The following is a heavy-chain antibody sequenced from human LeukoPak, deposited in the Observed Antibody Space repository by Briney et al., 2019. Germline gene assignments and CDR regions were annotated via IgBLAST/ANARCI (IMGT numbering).Heavy chain of an antibody. Sequence: ASVKVSCKTSGYAFTDYYVHWVRQAPGLGLEWMGIINPLRGITIYAQKFQGRVTMTTDTSTSTVYMDLSSLTSADTAVYYCTRTMGYRPVAGLKEKWFDPWGQGTLVTASS. CDR3: TRTMGYRPVAGLKEKWFDP. V-gene: IGHV1-46*01. CDR2: INPLRGIT. CDR1: GYAFTDYY. D-gene: IGHD6-19*01. J-gene: IGHJ5*02.